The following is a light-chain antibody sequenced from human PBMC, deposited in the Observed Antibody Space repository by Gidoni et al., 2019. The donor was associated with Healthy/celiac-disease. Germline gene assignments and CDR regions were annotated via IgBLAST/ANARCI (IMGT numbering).Light chain of an antibody. CDR1: QSVSSSY. V-gene: IGKV3-20*01. CDR3: QPYGSSPGT. CDR2: GAS. J-gene: IGKJ3*01. Sequence: EIVLTQSPGTLSLSPGERATLSCRASQSVSSSYLAWNQQKPGQAPRLLIYGASRRATGIPDRFSGSGSGTDFTLTISRLEPEDFAVYYCQPYGSSPGTFGPGTKVDIK.